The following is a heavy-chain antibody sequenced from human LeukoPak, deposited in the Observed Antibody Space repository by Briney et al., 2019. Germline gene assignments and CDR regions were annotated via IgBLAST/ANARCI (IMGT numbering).Heavy chain of an antibody. Sequence: ASVKVSCKVSGYTLTELSMHWVRQAPGKGLEWMGGFDPEDGETIYAQKFQGRVTMTEDTSTDTAHMELSSLRSEDTAVYYCATYSSSWYYFDYWGQGTLVTVSS. CDR3: ATYSSSWYYFDY. CDR1: GYTLTELS. CDR2: FDPEDGET. J-gene: IGHJ4*02. V-gene: IGHV1-24*01. D-gene: IGHD6-13*01.